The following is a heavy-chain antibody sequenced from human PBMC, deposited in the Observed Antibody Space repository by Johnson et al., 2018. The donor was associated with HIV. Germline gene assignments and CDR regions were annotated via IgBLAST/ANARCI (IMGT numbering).Heavy chain of an antibody. CDR1: GFTFSSYA. CDR2: ISGSGGST. V-gene: IGHV3-23*04. CDR3: VRGRITMQGVDLRGGAFDI. D-gene: IGHD3-22*01. J-gene: IGHJ3*02. Sequence: VQLVESGGGLVQPGGSLRLSCAASGFTFSSYAMSWVRQAPGKGLEWVSAISGSGGSTYYADSVKGRFTISRDNSKNKLYLQMNSLETEDTAVYYCVRGRITMQGVDLRGGAFDIWGQGTMVTVSS.